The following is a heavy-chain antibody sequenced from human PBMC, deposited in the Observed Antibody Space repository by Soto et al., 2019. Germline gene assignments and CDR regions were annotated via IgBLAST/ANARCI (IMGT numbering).Heavy chain of an antibody. Sequence: QVQLVQSGAEVRKPGASVKVSCKASGYTFTNYGIIWVRQAPGQGLEWMGWISAYNGNTNYAQKLQGRVTMTTDTSTSTAYTELRSLRSDHTAVSYCARDRGSYALDYWGQGTLVTVSS. CDR1: GYTFTNYG. CDR3: ARDRGSYALDY. J-gene: IGHJ4*02. V-gene: IGHV1-18*01. CDR2: ISAYNGNT. D-gene: IGHD1-26*01.